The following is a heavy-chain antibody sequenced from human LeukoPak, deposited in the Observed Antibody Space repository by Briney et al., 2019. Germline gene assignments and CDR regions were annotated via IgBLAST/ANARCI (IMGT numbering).Heavy chain of an antibody. V-gene: IGHV1-2*02. J-gene: IGHJ5*02. D-gene: IGHD3-3*01. CDR1: GYTFTGYY. CDR3: ARGSITIFGVVTRTVFDP. CDR2: INPNSGGT. Sequence: ASVKVSCKASGYTFTGYYMHWVRQAPGQGLEWMGWINPNSGGTNYAQKFQGRVTMTRDTSVSTAYMELSRLRSDDTAVYYCARGSITIFGVVTRTVFDPWGQGTLVTVSS.